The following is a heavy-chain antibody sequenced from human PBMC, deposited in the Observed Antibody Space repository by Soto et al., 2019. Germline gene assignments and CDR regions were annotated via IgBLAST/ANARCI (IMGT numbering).Heavy chain of an antibody. CDR2: IRGSGGST. CDR1: GFTFSSYA. CDR3: AKGTGVGATPGGDY. Sequence: EVQLLESGGGLVQPGGSLRLSCAASGFTFSSYAMSWVRQAPGKGLEWVSAIRGSGGSTYYADSVKGRFTISRDNSKNTLYLQMNSLRAEDTALYYCAKGTGVGATPGGDYWGQGTLVTVSS. V-gene: IGHV3-23*01. D-gene: IGHD1-26*01. J-gene: IGHJ4*02.